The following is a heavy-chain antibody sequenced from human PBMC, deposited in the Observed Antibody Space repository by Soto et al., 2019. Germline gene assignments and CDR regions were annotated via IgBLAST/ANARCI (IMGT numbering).Heavy chain of an antibody. J-gene: IGHJ4*02. CDR3: ARGYSGYDDTFDY. V-gene: IGHV4-31*03. Sequence: SETLSLTCTVSGGSISSGGYYWSWIRQHPGKGLEWIGYIYYSGSTYYNPSLKSRVTISVDTSKNQFSPKLSSVTAADTAVYYCARGYSGYDDTFDYWGQGTLVTVSS. D-gene: IGHD5-12*01. CDR1: GGSISSGGYY. CDR2: IYYSGST.